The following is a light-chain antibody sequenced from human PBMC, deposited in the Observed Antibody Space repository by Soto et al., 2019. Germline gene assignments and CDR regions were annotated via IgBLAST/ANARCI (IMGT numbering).Light chain of an antibody. J-gene: IGKJ4*01. CDR3: QQYHNWPVT. CDR2: GAS. V-gene: IGKV3-15*01. CDR1: QSVSSN. Sequence: EVVLTQSPGTLSLSPGERATLSCRASQSVSSNLAWYQHKPGQSPRLLISGASTGATGIPPRFSASGSGTDFTLTVNSLQSEDIAVYYCQQYHNWPVTFGGGTKVDNK.